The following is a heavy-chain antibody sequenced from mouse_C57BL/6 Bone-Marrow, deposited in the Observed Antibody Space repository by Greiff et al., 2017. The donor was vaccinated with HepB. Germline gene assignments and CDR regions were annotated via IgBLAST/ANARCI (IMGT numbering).Heavy chain of an antibody. V-gene: IGHV5-6*01. CDR2: ISSGGSYT. Sequence: EVQGVESGGDLVKPGGSLKLSCAASGFTFSSYGMSWVRQTPDKRPEWVATISSGGSYTYYPDSVKGRFTISRDNAKNTLYLQMSSLKSEDTAMYYCAGPYYGSSYKYFDVWGTGTTVTVSS. J-gene: IGHJ1*03. D-gene: IGHD1-1*01. CDR1: GFTFSSYG. CDR3: AGPYYGSSYKYFDV.